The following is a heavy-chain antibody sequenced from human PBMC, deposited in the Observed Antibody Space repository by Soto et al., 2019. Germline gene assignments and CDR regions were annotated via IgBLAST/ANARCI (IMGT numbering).Heavy chain of an antibody. V-gene: IGHV3-23*01. CDR1: GFTVRTNG. J-gene: IGHJ4*02. CDR3: AGLGGYSY. CDR2: FSSGSSDT. Sequence: EVQLLESGGGLVQAGGSLRLSCAATGFTVRTNGMSWVRQAPGKGLEWVAAFSSGSSDTHYADSLKGRFAISRDNSKNTLYLQMNSLRVEDTALYYCAGLGGYSYLGQGTLVTVSS. D-gene: IGHD2-15*01.